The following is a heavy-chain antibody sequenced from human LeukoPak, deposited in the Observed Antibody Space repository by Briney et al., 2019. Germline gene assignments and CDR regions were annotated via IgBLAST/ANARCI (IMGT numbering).Heavy chain of an antibody. CDR1: GGSISSYY. J-gene: IGHJ4*02. CDR2: IYYSGST. Sequence: PSETLSLTCTVSGGSISSYYWSWIRQPPGKGLEWIGYIYYSGSTNYNPSLKSRVTISVDTSKNQFSLKLSSVTAADTAVYYCARLYSSSWSDFDYWGQGTLVTVSS. V-gene: IGHV4-59*12. CDR3: ARLYSSSWSDFDY. D-gene: IGHD6-13*01.